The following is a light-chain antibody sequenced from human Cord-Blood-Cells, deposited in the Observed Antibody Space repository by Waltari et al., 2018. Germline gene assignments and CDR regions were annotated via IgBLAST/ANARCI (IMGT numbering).Light chain of an antibody. CDR2: RNT. Sequence: QSVLTQPPSASGTPGQRVTISCSGSSSNIGSNYVYWYQQLPGTAPKLLIYRNTQRPSGVPDRFSGSKSGNSASLAISGLRSEDEADYYCAAWDDSLSGRVFGGGTKLTVL. CDR3: AAWDDSLSGRV. V-gene: IGLV1-47*01. J-gene: IGLJ3*02. CDR1: SSNIGSNY.